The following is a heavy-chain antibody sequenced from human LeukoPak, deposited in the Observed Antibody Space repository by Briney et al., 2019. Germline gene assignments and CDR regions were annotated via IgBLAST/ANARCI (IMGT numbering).Heavy chain of an antibody. J-gene: IGHJ6*02. CDR1: GYTFTSYA. D-gene: IGHD3-9*01. CDR2: INAGNGNT. V-gene: IGHV1-3*01. Sequence: ASVKVSCKASGYTFTSYAMHWVRQAPGQRLEWMGWINAGNGNTKYSQKFQGRVTITRDTSASTAYMELSSLRSEDTAVYYCAREYLNWYVCYGMDVWGQGTTVTVSS. CDR3: AREYLNWYVCYGMDV.